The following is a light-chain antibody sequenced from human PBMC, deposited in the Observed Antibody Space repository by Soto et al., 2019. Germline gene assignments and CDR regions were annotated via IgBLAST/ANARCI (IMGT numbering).Light chain of an antibody. CDR3: QQPGT. V-gene: IGKV3-20*01. Sequence: EIVLTQSPGTLSLSPGERAILSCRASQSVSSSYLAWYQQKPGQAPRLLIYGASSRATGIPDRFSGSGSGTDFTLTISRLEPEDFAVYYCQQPGTFGQGTKVDIK. J-gene: IGKJ1*01. CDR2: GAS. CDR1: QSVSSSY.